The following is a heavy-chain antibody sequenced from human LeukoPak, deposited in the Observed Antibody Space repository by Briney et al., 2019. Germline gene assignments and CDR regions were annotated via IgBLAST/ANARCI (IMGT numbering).Heavy chain of an antibody. CDR2: ISYDGSNK. J-gene: IGHJ3*02. CDR1: GFTFSSYA. Sequence: PGRSLRLSCAASGFTFSSYAMHWVRQAPGKGLEWVAVISYDGSNKYYADSVKGRFTISRDNSKNTLYLQMNSLRAEDTAVYYCARQAILPDAFDIWGQGTMVTVSS. D-gene: IGHD2-21*01. V-gene: IGHV3-30-3*01. CDR3: ARQAILPDAFDI.